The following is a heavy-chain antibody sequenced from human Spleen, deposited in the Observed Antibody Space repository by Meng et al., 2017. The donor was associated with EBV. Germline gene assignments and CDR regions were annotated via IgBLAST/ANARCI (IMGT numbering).Heavy chain of an antibody. CDR3: ARGSSSGWYYEYFQH. CDR2: INHSGST. Sequence: QVQLQQCGARLLIPSQTLSLPCAVYGASLSGYYWSCIRQPPGKGLEWIGQINHSGSTNYNPSLKSRVTISVDTSKNHFSLTLSSVTAADTAVYYCARGSSSGWYYEYFQHWGQGTLVTVSS. D-gene: IGHD6-19*01. V-gene: IGHV4-34*01. J-gene: IGHJ1*01. CDR1: GASLSGYY.